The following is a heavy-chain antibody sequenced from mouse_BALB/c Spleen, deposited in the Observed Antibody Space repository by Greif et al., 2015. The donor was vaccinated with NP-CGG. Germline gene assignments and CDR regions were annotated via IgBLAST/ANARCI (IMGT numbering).Heavy chain of an antibody. V-gene: IGHV1-84*02. CDR1: GYTFTDYY. Sequence: VQVVESGPELVKPGASVKISCKASGYTFTDYYINWVKQKPGQGLEWTGWIYPGSGNTKYNEKFKGKATLTVDTSSSTAYMQFSSLTSEDTAVYFCARRTGTEAMDYWGQGTSVTVSS. CDR2: IYPGSGNT. D-gene: IGHD4-1*01. CDR3: ARRTGTEAMDY. J-gene: IGHJ4*01.